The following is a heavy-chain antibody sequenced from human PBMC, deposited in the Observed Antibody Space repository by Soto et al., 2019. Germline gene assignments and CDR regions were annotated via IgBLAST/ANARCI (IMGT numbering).Heavy chain of an antibody. D-gene: IGHD3-9*01. CDR3: ASDGSDVLIGPLWFDP. V-gene: IGHV3-33*01. CDR1: GFTFSTYG. Sequence: PGGSLRLSCAASGFTFSTYGMHWVRQAPGKGLEWVAVIWYDGSRKYYAGSAKGRFTISRDNSKNTVYLQMKSLRAEDTAVYYCASDGSDVLIGPLWFDPWGQGTQVTVSS. CDR2: IWYDGSRK. J-gene: IGHJ5*02.